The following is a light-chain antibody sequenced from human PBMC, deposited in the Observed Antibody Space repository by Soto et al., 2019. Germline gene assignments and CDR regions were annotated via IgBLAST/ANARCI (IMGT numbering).Light chain of an antibody. CDR2: GAS. Sequence: EIVMTQSPGTLSVSTEEGATLSCRASQSVDRNLAWYQQKPGQAPRLLIYGASTRLTGIPDRFSGSGSGTEFSLTISSLQSEDFAVYYCQQYDSWHLTFGGLTKVEIK. J-gene: IGKJ4*01. V-gene: IGKV3D-15*01. CDR3: QQYDSWHLT. CDR1: QSVDRN.